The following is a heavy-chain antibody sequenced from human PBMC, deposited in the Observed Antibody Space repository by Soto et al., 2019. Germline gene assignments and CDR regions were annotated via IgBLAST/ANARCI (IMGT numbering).Heavy chain of an antibody. D-gene: IGHD5-18*01. CDR3: ASIPRRGYSYGIYY. J-gene: IGHJ4*02. V-gene: IGHV4-59*12. CDR2: IYYTGTT. CDR1: GGSISSYY. Sequence: PSETLSLTCTVSGGSISSYYSSWIRQPPGKGLEWIGYIYYTGTTYSNPSLRSRLTISVDTSKNQFSLKLTSVTAADTATYYCASIPRRGYSYGIYYWGRGTLVTVSS.